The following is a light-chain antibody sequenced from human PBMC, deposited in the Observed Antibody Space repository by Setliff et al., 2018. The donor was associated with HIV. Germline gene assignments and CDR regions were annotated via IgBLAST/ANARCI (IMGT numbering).Light chain of an antibody. Sequence: QSVLTQPPSVSGAPGQRVTISCTGSSSNIGAAYDVQWYQQLPGTAPKVLIYGNSNRPSGVPDRFSGSKSGTSASLAITGLQAEDEADYYCQSYDSSLSGYVFGTGTKVTV. CDR2: GNS. CDR3: QSYDSSLSGYV. V-gene: IGLV1-40*01. J-gene: IGLJ1*01. CDR1: SSNIGAAYD.